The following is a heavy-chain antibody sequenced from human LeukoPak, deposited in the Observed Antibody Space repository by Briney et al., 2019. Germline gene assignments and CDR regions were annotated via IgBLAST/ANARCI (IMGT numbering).Heavy chain of an antibody. CDR3: ARDRELTVTTIGNVGEFDY. D-gene: IGHD4-17*01. Sequence: ASVTVSFKASGYTFTNHHIHWVRQPPAQGLEWMGIINPNAGSTNYHQESQGRVTMTSDTSTSTVYMELRSLISEDSAVYFCARDRELTVTTIGNVGEFDYWGQGTLVTVS. V-gene: IGHV1-46*01. CDR1: GYTFTNHH. CDR2: INPNAGST. J-gene: IGHJ4*02.